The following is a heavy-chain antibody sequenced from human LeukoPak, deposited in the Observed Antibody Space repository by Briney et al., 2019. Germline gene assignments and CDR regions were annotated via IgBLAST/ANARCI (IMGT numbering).Heavy chain of an antibody. D-gene: IGHD1-26*01. CDR2: VNPNSGGT. Sequence: GASVKVSCKASGYTFTGYYMHWVRQAPGQGHEWMGRVNPNSGGTNYAQKFQGRVTMTRDTSISTAYMELSRLRSDDTAVYYCATIPMYSGSYSYAFDIWGQGTMVTVSS. CDR3: ATIPMYSGSYSYAFDI. V-gene: IGHV1-2*06. J-gene: IGHJ3*02. CDR1: GYTFTGYY.